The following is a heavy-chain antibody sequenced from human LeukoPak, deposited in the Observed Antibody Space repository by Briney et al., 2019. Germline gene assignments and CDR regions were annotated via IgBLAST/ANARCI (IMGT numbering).Heavy chain of an antibody. CDR1: GGSISSYY. CDR2: IYYSWST. J-gene: IGHJ6*02. D-gene: IGHD2-2*01. V-gene: IGHV4-59*12. CDR3: ARDMGQIVVVPAAPVVYYYYGMDV. Sequence: PSQTLSLTGTVSGGSISSYYWSWIRQPPRKVLEWIVYIYYSWSTNYNPSLKSRVTISVDTSKNQFSLKLSSVTAADTAVYYCARDMGQIVVVPAAPVVYYYYGMDVWGQGTTVTVSS.